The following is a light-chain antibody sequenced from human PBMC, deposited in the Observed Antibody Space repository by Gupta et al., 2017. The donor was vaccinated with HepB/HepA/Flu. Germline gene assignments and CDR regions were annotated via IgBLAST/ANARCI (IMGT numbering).Light chain of an antibody. CDR3: RRYDGESWT. V-gene: IGKV1-5*03. J-gene: IGKJ1*01. CDR1: QSVNDW. Sequence: DIEMTQSPSTLSAPLGDRVTLTCRASQSVNDWLAWYQHKPGRAPKRRIAKASNLETGVPTRFSGSGSGTEFTLTITSVEPDDAATYFCRRYDGESWTFGQGTKVEI. CDR2: KAS.